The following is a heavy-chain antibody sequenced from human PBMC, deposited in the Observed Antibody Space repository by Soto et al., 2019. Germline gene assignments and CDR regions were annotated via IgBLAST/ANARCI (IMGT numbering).Heavy chain of an antibody. V-gene: IGHV4-34*01. CDR1: GGSFSAYY. CDR3: ARQYSSSSDYYYGLDV. Sequence: SETLSLTCAVYGGSFSAYYWSWIRQPPGKGLEWIGEINHSGSTNYNPSLKSRVTISVDTSKNQFSLKLSSVTAADTAVYYCARQYSSSSDYYYGLDVWGQGTTVTVSS. CDR2: INHSGST. J-gene: IGHJ6*02. D-gene: IGHD6-6*01.